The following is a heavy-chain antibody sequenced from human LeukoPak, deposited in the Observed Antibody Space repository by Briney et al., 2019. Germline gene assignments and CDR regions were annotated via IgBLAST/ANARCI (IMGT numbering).Heavy chain of an antibody. V-gene: IGHV1-69*06. Sequence: GASVKVSCKASGGTFSSYAISWVRQAPGQGLEWMGGIIPIFGTANYAQKFQGRVTITADKSTSTAYMELSSLRSEDTAVYYCARGLQGIADEDAFGIWGQGTMVTVSS. CDR1: GGTFSSYA. CDR3: ARGLQGIADEDAFGI. D-gene: IGHD6-13*01. CDR2: IIPIFGTA. J-gene: IGHJ3*02.